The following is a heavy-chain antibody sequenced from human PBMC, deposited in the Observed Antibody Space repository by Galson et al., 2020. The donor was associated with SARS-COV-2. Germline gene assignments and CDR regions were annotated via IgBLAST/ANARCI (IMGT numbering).Heavy chain of an antibody. CDR3: VGSSFYYYYGMDV. V-gene: IGHV3-64D*09. D-gene: IGHD6-13*01. CDR2: ISSNWGST. Sequence: GESLKISCSASGFTFSSHPMHWVRQAPGKGLEYVSAISSNWGSTYYANSVKGRFTISRDNSKNTMYLQMSSLRAEDTAGYYCVGSSFYYYYGMDVWGQGTTVTVSS. CDR1: GFTFSSHP. J-gene: IGHJ6*02.